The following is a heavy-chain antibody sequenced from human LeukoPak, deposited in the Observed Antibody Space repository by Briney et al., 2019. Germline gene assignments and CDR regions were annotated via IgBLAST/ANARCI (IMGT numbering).Heavy chain of an antibody. J-gene: IGHJ4*02. Sequence: PGGSLRLSCAASGFTFSSYEMNWVRQVPGKGLEWVSYISSSGSTIYYADSVKGRFTISRDNAKNSLYLQMNSLRAEDTAVYYCARERYDSSGFDYWGQGTLVTVSS. CDR1: GFTFSSYE. V-gene: IGHV3-48*03. CDR3: ARERYDSSGFDY. CDR2: ISSSGSTI. D-gene: IGHD3-22*01.